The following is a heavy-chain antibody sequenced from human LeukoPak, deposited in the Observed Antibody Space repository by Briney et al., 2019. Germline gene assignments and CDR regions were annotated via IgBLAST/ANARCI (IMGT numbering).Heavy chain of an antibody. J-gene: IGHJ4*02. CDR3: ARSITMIVVAPKDFDY. V-gene: IGHV1-46*01. CDR1: GYTFTSYY. CDR2: INPSGGST. D-gene: IGHD3-22*01. Sequence: ASVKVSCKASGYTFTSYYMHWVRQAPGQGLEWMGIINPSGGSTSYAQKFQGRVTMTRDTSTSTVYMELSSLRSDDTAVYYCARSITMIVVAPKDFDYWGQGTLVTVSS.